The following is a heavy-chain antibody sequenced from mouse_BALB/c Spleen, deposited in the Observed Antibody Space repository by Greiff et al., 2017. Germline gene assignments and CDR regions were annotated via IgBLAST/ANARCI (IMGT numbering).Heavy chain of an antibody. J-gene: IGHJ4*01. D-gene: IGHD2-1*01. CDR1: GFTFSNYW. Sequence: EVQGVESGGGLVQPGGSMKLSCVASGFTFSNYWMNWVRQSPEKGLEWVAEIRLKSNNYATHYAESVKGRFTISRDDSKSSVYLQMNNLRAEDTGIYYCTSYGNKYYYAMDYWGQGTSVTVSS. CDR2: IRLKSNNYAT. V-gene: IGHV6-6*02. CDR3: TSYGNKYYYAMDY.